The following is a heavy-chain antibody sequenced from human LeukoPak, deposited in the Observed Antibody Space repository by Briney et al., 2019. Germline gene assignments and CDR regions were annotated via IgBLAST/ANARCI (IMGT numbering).Heavy chain of an antibody. D-gene: IGHD4-17*01. Sequence: GGSLRLSCAASGFTFSSYWMSWVRQAPGKGLEWVANIKQDGSEKYYVDSVKGRFTISRDNAKNSLYLQMNSLRAEDTAVYYCARDQGPYGDYYFVYWGQGTLVTVSS. CDR2: IKQDGSEK. CDR1: GFTFSSYW. J-gene: IGHJ4*02. V-gene: IGHV3-7*01. CDR3: ARDQGPYGDYYFVY.